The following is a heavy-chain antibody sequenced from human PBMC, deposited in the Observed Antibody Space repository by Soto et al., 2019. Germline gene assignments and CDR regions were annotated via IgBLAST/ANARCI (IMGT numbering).Heavy chain of an antibody. CDR2: IYPADSDT. CDR3: GSHDFKDRGSYPDVFDI. J-gene: IGHJ3*02. CDR1: GFSFPNYW. Sequence: GESLKISCKCSGFSFPNYWIGWVRQMPGKGLEWMGIIYPADSDTRYSPSFQGQVTISVDKSISTAYLQWSSLGASDTAMYYCGSHDFKDRGSYPDVFDIWGQGTMVTVPS. D-gene: IGHD1-26*01. V-gene: IGHV5-51*01.